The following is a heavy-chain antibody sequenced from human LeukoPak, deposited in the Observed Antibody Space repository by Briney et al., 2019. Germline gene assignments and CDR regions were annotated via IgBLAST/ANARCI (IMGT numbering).Heavy chain of an antibody. D-gene: IGHD3-10*01. Sequence: SETLSLTCTVSGGSIRSYYWSWIRQPAGKGLEWIGRIYTSGSTNYNPSLKSRVTISVDTSKNQFSLKLSSVTAADTAVYYCARRYYYGSGTFNWFDPWGQGTLVTVSS. J-gene: IGHJ5*02. CDR3: ARRYYYGSGTFNWFDP. CDR1: GGSIRSYY. V-gene: IGHV4-4*07. CDR2: IYTSGST.